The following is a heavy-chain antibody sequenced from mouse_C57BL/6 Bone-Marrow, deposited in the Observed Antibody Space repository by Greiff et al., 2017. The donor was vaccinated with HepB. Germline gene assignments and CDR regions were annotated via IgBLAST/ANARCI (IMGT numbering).Heavy chain of an antibody. CDR2: IRLKSDNYAT. CDR1: GFTFSNYW. CDR3: TDEYAMDY. J-gene: IGHJ4*01. Sequence: EVMLVESGGGLVQPGGSMKLSCVASGFTFSNYWMNWVRQSPEKGLEWVAQIRLKSDNYATHYAESVKGRFTISRDDSKSSVYLQMNNLRAEDTGIYYCTDEYAMDYWGQGTSVTVSS. V-gene: IGHV6-3*01.